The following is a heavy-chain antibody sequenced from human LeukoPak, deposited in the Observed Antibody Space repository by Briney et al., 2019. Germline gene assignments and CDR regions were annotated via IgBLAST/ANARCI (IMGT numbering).Heavy chain of an antibody. D-gene: IGHD6-19*01. CDR1: GGSISSSSYY. V-gene: IGHV4-39*07. Sequence: SETLSLTCTVSGGSISSSSYYWGWIRQPPGKGLEWIGSIYYSGSTYYNPSLKSRVTISVDTSKNQFSLKLSSVTAADTAVYYCARSQEQGSEDSGWYPVGSWFDPWGQGALVTVSS. CDR3: ARSQEQGSEDSGWYPVGSWFDP. CDR2: IYYSGST. J-gene: IGHJ5*02.